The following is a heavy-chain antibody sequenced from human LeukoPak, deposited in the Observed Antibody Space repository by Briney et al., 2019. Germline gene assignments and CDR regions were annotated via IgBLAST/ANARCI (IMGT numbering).Heavy chain of an antibody. Sequence: GGSLRLSCAASGFTFSGYDMHWVRQATGKGLEWVSAIGTAGDTHYPGSVKGRFTISRENAKNYLYLQMNSLRAGDTAVDYCARGEYSSSWGSFDYWGQGTLVTVSS. J-gene: IGHJ4*02. CDR3: ARGEYSSSWGSFDY. D-gene: IGHD6-13*01. CDR1: GFTFSGYD. V-gene: IGHV3-13*04. CDR2: IGTAGDT.